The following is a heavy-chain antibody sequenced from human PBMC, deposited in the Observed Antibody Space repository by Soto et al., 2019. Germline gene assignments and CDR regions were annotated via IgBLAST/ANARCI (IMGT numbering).Heavy chain of an antibody. CDR3: ARDETTYYYDSSGYGSYYFDY. D-gene: IGHD3-22*01. CDR1: GYTFTSYY. V-gene: IGHV1-46*01. Sequence: ASVKVSCKASGYTFTSYYMHWVRQAPGQGLEWMGIINPSGGSTSYAQKFQGRVTMTRDTSTSTVYMELSSLRSEDTAVYYCARDETTYYYDSSGYGSYYFDYWGQGTLVTVPQ. CDR2: INPSGGST. J-gene: IGHJ4*02.